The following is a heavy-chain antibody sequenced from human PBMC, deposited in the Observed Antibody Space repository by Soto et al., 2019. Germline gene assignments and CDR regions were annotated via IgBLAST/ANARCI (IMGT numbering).Heavy chain of an antibody. CDR2: IIPVFGIA. J-gene: IGHJ6*02. V-gene: IGHV1-69*01. D-gene: IGHD2-2*01. CDR1: GGTFSSFL. CDR3: ILDCTSMSCYGYLGVDV. Sequence: QVQLVQSGAEVKTPGSSVKVSCKASGGTFSSFLMGWVRQAPGQGLEWMGGIIPVFGIATYAQKFQGRVTITADDSTSTVYMELSGLKSEDTAVYYCILDCTSMSCYGYLGVDVWGQGTTVTVSS.